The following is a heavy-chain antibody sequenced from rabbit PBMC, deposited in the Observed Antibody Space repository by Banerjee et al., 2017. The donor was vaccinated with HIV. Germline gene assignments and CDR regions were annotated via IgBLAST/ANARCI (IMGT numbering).Heavy chain of an antibody. CDR3: ARGDTTYGPLSFNL. CDR1: GFDFSSYG. V-gene: IGHV1S36*01. D-gene: IGHD1-1*01. CDR2: ISISGSA. Sequence: QEQLEESGGGLVQPGGSLKLSCKASGFDFSSYGVSWVRQAPGKGLEWIGYISISGSAYYASWVNGRFTISKTSTTVTLQMTSLTAADTATYFCARGDTTYGPLSFNLWGPGTLVTVS. J-gene: IGHJ4*01.